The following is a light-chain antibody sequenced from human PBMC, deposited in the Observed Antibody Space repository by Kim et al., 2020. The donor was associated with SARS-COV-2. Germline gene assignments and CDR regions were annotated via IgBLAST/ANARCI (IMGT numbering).Light chain of an antibody. Sequence: SYELTQPPSVSVAPGKTAIITCGGNDIGRKSVHWYQEKPGQAPVMVIYYNTDRPSGIPVRVSGSNSGNTATLTINRVEAGDEAHYYCQVWDRSSDHVVFGGGTQLTVL. CDR3: QVWDRSSDHVV. CDR2: YNT. V-gene: IGLV3-21*04. J-gene: IGLJ2*01. CDR1: DIGRKS.